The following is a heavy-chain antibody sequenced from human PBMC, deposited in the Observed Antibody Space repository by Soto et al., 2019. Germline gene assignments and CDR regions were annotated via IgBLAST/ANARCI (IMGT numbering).Heavy chain of an antibody. CDR3: VHKSSGGGWYAL. CDR1: GFSLSTSGVG. CDR2: IYWDDDK. J-gene: IGHJ4*02. Sequence: QITLKESGHTLVKPTQTLTLTCTFSGFSLSTSGVGVGWIRQPLGKALEWLALIYWDDDKRYSPSLKSRLTITKDTSQNQVVLTMTSMDTVDTATYYCVHKSSGGGWYALWGQGTLVTVSS. V-gene: IGHV2-5*02. D-gene: IGHD2-15*01.